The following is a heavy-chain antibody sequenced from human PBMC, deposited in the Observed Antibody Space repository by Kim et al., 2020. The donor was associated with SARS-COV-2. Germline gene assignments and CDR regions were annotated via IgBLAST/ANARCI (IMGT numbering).Heavy chain of an antibody. D-gene: IGHD3-16*02. Sequence: SETLSLTCTVSGGSISSSSYYWGWIRQPPGKGLEWIGSIYYSGSTYYNPSLKSRVTISVDTSKNQFTLKLSSVTAADTAVYYCARQRPPFYAYVCGSYRYPFDYWGQGTLVTVSS. J-gene: IGHJ4*02. CDR1: GGSISSSSYY. CDR2: IYYSGST. CDR3: ARQRPPFYAYVCGSYRYPFDY. V-gene: IGHV4-39*01.